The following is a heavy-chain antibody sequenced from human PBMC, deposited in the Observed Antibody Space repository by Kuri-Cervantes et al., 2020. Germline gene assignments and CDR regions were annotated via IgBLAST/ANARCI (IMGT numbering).Heavy chain of an antibody. CDR2: IHYRGST. D-gene: IGHD3-22*01. Sequence: SETLSLTCAVYGGSFSGYYWSWIRQPPGKGLECIGYIHYRGSTNYNPSLKSRVTISVDTSKNQFSLKLSSVTAADTAVYYCARPDYDSSGYYLLFDYWGQGTLVTVSS. J-gene: IGHJ4*02. V-gene: IGHV4-59*08. CDR3: ARPDYDSSGYYLLFDY. CDR1: GGSFSGYY.